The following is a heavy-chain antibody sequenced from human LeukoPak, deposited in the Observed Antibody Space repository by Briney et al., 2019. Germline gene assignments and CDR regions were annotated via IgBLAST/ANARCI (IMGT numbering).Heavy chain of an antibody. CDR3: ARMWSTATSGWNWFDP. CDR2: INPNSGDT. J-gene: IGHJ5*02. V-gene: IGHV1-2*02. Sequence: ASVKVSCKASGYTFTDYYVYWVRQAPGQGLEWMGWINPNSGDTNYAQKFQGRVTMTRDTSISTAYMDLSSLRSDDTAMYYCARMWSTATSGWNWFDPWGQRTLVTVSS. D-gene: IGHD6-13*01. CDR1: GYTFTDYY.